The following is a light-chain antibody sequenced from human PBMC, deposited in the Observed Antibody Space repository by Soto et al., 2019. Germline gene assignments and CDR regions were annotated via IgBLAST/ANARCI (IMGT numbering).Light chain of an antibody. CDR1: QSISSN. V-gene: IGKV3-15*01. CDR2: ATS. J-gene: IGKJ1*01. Sequence: EIEMTQSPATLSASAGDRATLSCRASQSISSNLAWYQQKPGQAPRLLIYATSTSANGIPARFSGSGSGTEVTLTIISLQHEDFAVSYCRQHNNWSPWTFGQGTKVEIK. CDR3: RQHNNWSPWT.